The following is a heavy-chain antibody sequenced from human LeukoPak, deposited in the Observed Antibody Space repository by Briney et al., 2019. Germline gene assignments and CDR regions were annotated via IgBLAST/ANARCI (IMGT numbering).Heavy chain of an antibody. CDR2: IIPIYATA. J-gene: IGHJ5*02. D-gene: IGHD6-13*01. CDR1: GGTFSSHT. Sequence: ASVKVSCKASGGTFSSHTFNWVRQAPGQGLEWMGGIIPIYATANYAQNFQGRVTITADESTSTAYMELSSLRSEDTAVYYCARGSKRQQLVRAAWFDPWGQGTLVTVSS. V-gene: IGHV1-69*13. CDR3: ARGSKRQQLVRAAWFDP.